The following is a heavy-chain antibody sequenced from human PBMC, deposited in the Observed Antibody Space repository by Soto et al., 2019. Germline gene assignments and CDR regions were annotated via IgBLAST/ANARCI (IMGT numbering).Heavy chain of an antibody. J-gene: IGHJ1*01. CDR3: ARHGSF. CDR2: IYYSGEP. D-gene: IGHD3-16*02. CDR1: GVSISGTSYY. V-gene: IGHV4-39*01. Sequence: QLQLQESGPGLVKPSETLSLTCTVSGVSISGTSYYCGWIRQTPAKGLEWIGTIYYSGEPFYNPSLKSRVTISIDTSKNHFSLNLTSGTAADTAIYYCARHGSFWGQGALVTVSS.